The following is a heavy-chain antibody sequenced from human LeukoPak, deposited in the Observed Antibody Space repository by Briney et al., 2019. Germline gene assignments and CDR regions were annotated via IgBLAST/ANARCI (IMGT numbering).Heavy chain of an antibody. D-gene: IGHD1-26*01. V-gene: IGHV3-23*01. CDR3: AKGGATRGRFEN. J-gene: IGHJ4*02. CDR2: ISGSGGST. Sequence: AGGSLRLSCAASGFTFSSYAMSWVRQAPGKGLEWVSAISGSGGSTYYADSVKGRFTISRDNPKNSLYLQMNSLRAEDTAVYYCAKGGATRGRFENWGQGTLVTVSS. CDR1: GFTFSSYA.